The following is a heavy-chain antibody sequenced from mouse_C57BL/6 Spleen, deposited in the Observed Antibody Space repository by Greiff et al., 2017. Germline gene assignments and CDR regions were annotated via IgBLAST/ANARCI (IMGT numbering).Heavy chain of an antibody. CDR1: GFTFSSYA. Sequence: EVTLVESGGGLVKPGGSLKLSCAASGFTFSSYAMSWVRQTPEKRLEWVATISDGGSYIYYPDNVKGRFTISRDNAKNNLYLQMSHLKSEDTAMYYCARDRANWDGGYYFDYWGQGTTLTVSS. CDR2: ISDGGSYI. D-gene: IGHD4-1*01. V-gene: IGHV5-4*01. CDR3: ARDRANWDGGYYFDY. J-gene: IGHJ2*01.